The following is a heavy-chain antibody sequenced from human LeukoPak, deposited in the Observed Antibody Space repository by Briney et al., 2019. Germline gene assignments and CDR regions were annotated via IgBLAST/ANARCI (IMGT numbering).Heavy chain of an antibody. V-gene: IGHV1-2*02. J-gene: IGHJ4*02. Sequence: ASVCVSCKTSGYTFTGYFIHWVRQAPGQGLEWVGCINPGSGATNYAQKFQARITMTSDTSSSSAYMELISLSLDDSAVYFCALGGSSDLQWLIDYFANWGQRSLVTVSS. CDR2: INPGSGAT. D-gene: IGHD3-3*01. CDR1: GYTFTGYF. CDR3: ALGGSSDLQWLIDYFAN.